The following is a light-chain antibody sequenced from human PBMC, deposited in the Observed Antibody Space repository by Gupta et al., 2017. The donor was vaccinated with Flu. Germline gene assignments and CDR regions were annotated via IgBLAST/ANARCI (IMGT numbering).Light chain of an antibody. CDR1: HSISNY. J-gene: IGKJ3*01. V-gene: IGKV1-39*01. CDR2: AAS. Sequence: DIQMTQSPSSLSASVGDRVTITCRSSHSISNYLNWYQQKPGKAPNLVIYAASNLQSGVPSRFSGSGSETHFTLTISSLQPEDFATEYCQQSYSTPLFTFGPGTKVEIK. CDR3: QQSYSTPLFT.